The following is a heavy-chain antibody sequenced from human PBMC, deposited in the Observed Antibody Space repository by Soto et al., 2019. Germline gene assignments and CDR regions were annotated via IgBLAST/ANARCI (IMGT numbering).Heavy chain of an antibody. V-gene: IGHV4-31*03. CDR3: VRLRGSWQSWFDP. CDR1: GGSISSDDFY. CDR2: IYYSGNT. J-gene: IGHJ5*02. D-gene: IGHD6-13*01. Sequence: QVQLQESGPGLVKPSQTLSLTCTVSGGSISSDDFYWSWIRQHPGKGLEWIGYIYYSGNTYYNPSIKCRAPILVDTSKNQFSLKLSSVTPADTAVYYCVRLRGSWQSWFDPSGQGTLVTVSS.